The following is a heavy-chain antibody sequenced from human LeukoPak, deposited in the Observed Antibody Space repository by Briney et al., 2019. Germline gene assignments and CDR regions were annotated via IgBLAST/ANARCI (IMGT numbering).Heavy chain of an antibody. CDR1: WYSFQYLL. Sequence: GESPKILRHRSWYSFQYLLVALVRQMPGKGLEWMGIIYPGDSNTKYSASFQGQVTISADKSISTAYLQWSSLKASDTAMFYCAVVSGRKRHLDVWGRGTLVTVSS. V-gene: IGHV5-51*01. D-gene: IGHD2-15*01. CDR3: AVVSGRKRHLDV. J-gene: IGHJ2*01. CDR2: IYPGDSNT.